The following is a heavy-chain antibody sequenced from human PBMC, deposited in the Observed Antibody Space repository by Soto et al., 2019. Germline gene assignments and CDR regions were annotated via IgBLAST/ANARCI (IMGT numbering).Heavy chain of an antibody. CDR1: GYSFTSYW. J-gene: IGHJ6*02. CDR2: IYPGDSDT. Sequence: PGESLKISCKGSGYSFTSYWLGWVRQMPGKGLGWKGIIYPGDSDTRHSPPFQGQLPISAHKSISTAYPQWSSLKASDTAMDYCARQERGIYSYYYYCMDVWGQGTTVTVSS. CDR3: ARQERGIYSYYYYCMDV. V-gene: IGHV5-51*01. D-gene: IGHD1-26*01.